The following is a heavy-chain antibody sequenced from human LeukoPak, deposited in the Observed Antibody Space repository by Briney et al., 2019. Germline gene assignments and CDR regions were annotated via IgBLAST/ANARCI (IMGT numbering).Heavy chain of an antibody. CDR3: ARGSYSSSSDY. Sequence: PSQTLSLTCTVSGGSISSGDYYWSWIRQRPGKGLEWIGSIYYSGVTYYNPSLESRVTISVDTSKNQFSLKLSSVTAADTAVYYCARGSYSSSSDYWGQGTLVTVSS. V-gene: IGHV4-30-4*08. D-gene: IGHD6-6*01. CDR2: IYYSGVT. J-gene: IGHJ4*02. CDR1: GGSISSGDYY.